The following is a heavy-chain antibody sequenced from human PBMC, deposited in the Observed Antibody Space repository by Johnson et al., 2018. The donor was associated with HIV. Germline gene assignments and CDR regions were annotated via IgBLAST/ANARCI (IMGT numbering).Heavy chain of an antibody. CDR1: GFTVSSNY. V-gene: IGHV3-66*01. Sequence: VQLVESGGGLVQPGGSLRLSCAASGFTVSSNYMSWVRQAPGKGLEWVSVIYSGGSTYYADSVKGRFTISRDNSKNTLYLQMNSLRAEDTAVYYCARGGDHLGAYAVDIWGQGTMVTVSS. CDR3: ARGGDHLGAYAVDI. D-gene: IGHD2-21*02. CDR2: IYSGGST. J-gene: IGHJ3*02.